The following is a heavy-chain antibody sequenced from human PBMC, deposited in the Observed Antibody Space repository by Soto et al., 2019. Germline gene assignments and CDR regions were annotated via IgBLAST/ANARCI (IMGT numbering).Heavy chain of an antibody. V-gene: IGHV1-3*01. CDR2: INAGNGNT. CDR1: GYTFTTYA. Sequence: ASVKVSCKASGYTFTTYAMHWVLQAPGQRLEWMGWINAGNGNTEYSQKFQGRVTITRDTSASTAYMDLSSLRSEDTGVYYCARVGPTASFDYWGQGTLVTVSS. J-gene: IGHJ4*02. CDR3: ARVGPTASFDY.